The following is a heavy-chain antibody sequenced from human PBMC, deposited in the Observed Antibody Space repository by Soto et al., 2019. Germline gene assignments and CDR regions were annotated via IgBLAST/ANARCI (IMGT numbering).Heavy chain of an antibody. Sequence: QVQLQESGPGLVKPSQTLSLTCTVSGGSISSGGYYWSWIRQHPGKGLEWIGYIYYSGSTYYNPSLKSRVTISVDTSKNQFSLKLSSVTAADTAVYYCARGTYYDSSGYSIYYYYYGMDVWGQGTTVTVSS. V-gene: IGHV4-31*03. D-gene: IGHD3-22*01. J-gene: IGHJ6*02. CDR2: IYYSGST. CDR1: GGSISSGGYY. CDR3: ARGTYYDSSGYSIYYYYYGMDV.